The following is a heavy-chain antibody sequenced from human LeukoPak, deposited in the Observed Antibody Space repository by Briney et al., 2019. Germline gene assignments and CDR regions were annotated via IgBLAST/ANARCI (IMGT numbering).Heavy chain of an antibody. CDR3: ARAMGGDNSGYRPFDY. D-gene: IGHD3-22*01. J-gene: IGHJ4*02. CDR1: GYTFTSYG. CDR2: INPDNGDT. Sequence: ASVKVSCKASGYTFTSYGISWVRQAPGQGLEWMGWINPDNGDTSYAQMLQARVTMTRDTSISAAYMELSSLRSDDTAVYYCARAMGGDNSGYRPFDYRGQRTLVTVPS. V-gene: IGHV1-18*01.